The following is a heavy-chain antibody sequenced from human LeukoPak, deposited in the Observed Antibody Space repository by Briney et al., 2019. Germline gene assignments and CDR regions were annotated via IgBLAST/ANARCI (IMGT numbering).Heavy chain of an antibody. Sequence: PGGSLRLSCVVSGLTVSSNYMSWVRQAPGKGLEWVSVIYSGGTTNYADSVKGRFIVYGDNSKNTLYLQMNSLRAEDTAVYYCASKVTTGYWGQGTLVTVSS. CDR3: ASKVTTGY. CDR2: IYSGGTT. CDR1: GLTVSSNY. V-gene: IGHV3-66*01. D-gene: IGHD4-17*01. J-gene: IGHJ4*02.